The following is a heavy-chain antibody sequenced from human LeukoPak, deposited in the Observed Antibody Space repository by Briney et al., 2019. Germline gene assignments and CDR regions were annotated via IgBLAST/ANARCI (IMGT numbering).Heavy chain of an antibody. Sequence: SETLSLTCTVSGGSISSYYWSWIRQPPGKGLEWIGYIYNSGSTNYNPSLKSRVTISVDTSKNQFSLKLSSVTAADTAVYYCARADYYDSSGRDAFDIWGQGTMVTVSS. CDR1: GGSISSYY. D-gene: IGHD3-22*01. CDR2: IYNSGST. CDR3: ARADYYDSSGRDAFDI. J-gene: IGHJ3*02. V-gene: IGHV4-59*01.